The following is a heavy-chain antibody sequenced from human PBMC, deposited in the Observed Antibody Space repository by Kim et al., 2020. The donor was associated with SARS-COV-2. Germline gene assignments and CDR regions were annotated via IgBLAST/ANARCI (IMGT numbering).Heavy chain of an antibody. Sequence: ASVKVSCKASGYNFNGYYLHWWRQAPGQGLEWMGWINPNSGDTRLAQKFQTRVTMTSDTSVTTAYMELNRLTPDDSAVYYCARGPSSGCFDYWGQGTLLTVSP. CDR1: GYNFNGYY. CDR3: ARGPSSGCFDY. J-gene: IGHJ4*02. CDR2: INPNSGDT. D-gene: IGHD6-19*01. V-gene: IGHV1-2*02.